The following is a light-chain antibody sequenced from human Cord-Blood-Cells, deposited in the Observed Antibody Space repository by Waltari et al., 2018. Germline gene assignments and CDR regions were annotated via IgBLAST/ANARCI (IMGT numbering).Light chain of an antibody. CDR3: QQYYSTPPT. J-gene: IGKJ3*01. V-gene: IGKV4-1*01. Sequence: DIVMTQSPDSLAVSLDERETINCKSSQSVLYSSNNTNYLAWYQQKPGQPPKLLIYWASTRESGVPDRFSGSGSGTDFTLTISSLQAEDVAVYYCQQYYSTPPTFGPGTKVDIK. CDR1: QSVLYSSNNTNY. CDR2: WAS.